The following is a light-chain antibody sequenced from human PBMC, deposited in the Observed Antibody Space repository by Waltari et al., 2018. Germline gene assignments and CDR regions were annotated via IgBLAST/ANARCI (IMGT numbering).Light chain of an antibody. V-gene: IGLV2-8*01. CDR2: ELT. CDR3: SSYAGSNNLV. CDR1: SSAVGGSNN. J-gene: IGLJ2*01. Sequence: QSALTQPPSASESTGQSVTISCTGTSSAVGGSNNVSCYHHQPGKAPNLLLYELTKRPSGVPDRFSGPKSGNTASLTVSGLQAEDEADYYCSSYAGSNNLVFGGGTKLTVL.